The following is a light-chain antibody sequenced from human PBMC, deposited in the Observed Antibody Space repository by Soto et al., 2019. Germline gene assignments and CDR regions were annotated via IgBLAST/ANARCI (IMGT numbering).Light chain of an antibody. V-gene: IGKV3-15*01. CDR3: QQYNKWPPADS. CDR2: DAS. Sequence: EIVMTQSPATLSVSPGERATLSCRASESVSSNLAWYQQKPGQAPRLLIYDASTRATGIPARFSGSGSGTEFTLTISSLQSEDFAVYYCQQYNKWPPADSFGQGTKLEI. J-gene: IGKJ2*01. CDR1: ESVSSN.